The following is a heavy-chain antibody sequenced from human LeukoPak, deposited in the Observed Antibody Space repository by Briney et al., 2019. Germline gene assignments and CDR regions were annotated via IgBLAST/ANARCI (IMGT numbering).Heavy chain of an antibody. J-gene: IGHJ4*02. CDR1: GFTFSSYA. Sequence: GGSLRLSCAASGFTFSSYAMSWVRQAPGKGLEWVSAISGSGGSTYYADSVKGRFTISRDNSKNTLYLQMNSLRAEDTAVYYCAKGPYDFWSGYPGPLDYWGQGTLVTVSS. D-gene: IGHD3-3*01. CDR3: AKGPYDFWSGYPGPLDY. CDR2: ISGSGGST. V-gene: IGHV3-23*01.